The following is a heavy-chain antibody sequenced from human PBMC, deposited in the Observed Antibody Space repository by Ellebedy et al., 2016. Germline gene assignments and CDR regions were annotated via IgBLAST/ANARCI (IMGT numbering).Heavy chain of an antibody. CDR1: GFTFSSYW. V-gene: IGHV3-7*01. Sequence: GESLKISXAASGFTFSSYWMSWVRQAPGKGLEWVANIKQDGSEKYYVDSVKGRFTISRDNAKNSLYLQMNSPRAEDTAVYYCARERDTAMAFDYWGQGTLVTVSS. J-gene: IGHJ4*02. D-gene: IGHD5-18*01. CDR3: ARERDTAMAFDY. CDR2: IKQDGSEK.